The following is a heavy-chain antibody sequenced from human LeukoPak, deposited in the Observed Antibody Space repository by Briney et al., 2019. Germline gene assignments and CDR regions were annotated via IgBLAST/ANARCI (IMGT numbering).Heavy chain of an antibody. CDR2: ISASGGST. CDR1: GFTFSSYG. V-gene: IGHV3-23*01. CDR3: AKSMKSFDILTGLDY. D-gene: IGHD3-9*01. J-gene: IGHJ4*02. Sequence: GGSLRLSCAASGFTFSSYGLNWVRQAPGKGLEWVSGISASGGSTYYAGSVKGRFTISRDDSKNTLYLQMNSLRAEDTAIYYCAKSMKSFDILTGLDYWGQGTQVTVSS.